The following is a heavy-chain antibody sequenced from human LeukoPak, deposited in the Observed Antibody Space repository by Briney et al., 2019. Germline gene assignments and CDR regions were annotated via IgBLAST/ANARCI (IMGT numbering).Heavy chain of an antibody. CDR1: GFTFSSYA. J-gene: IGHJ4*02. V-gene: IGHV3-30-3*01. D-gene: IGHD6-13*01. CDR2: ISYDGSNK. CDR3: ASGYSSSWATFDY. Sequence: GGSLRLSCAASGFTFSSYAMHWVRQAPGKGLEWVAVISYDGSNKYYADSVKGRFTISRDNAKNSLYLQMNSLRADDTAVYYCASGYSSSWATFDYWGQGTLVTVSS.